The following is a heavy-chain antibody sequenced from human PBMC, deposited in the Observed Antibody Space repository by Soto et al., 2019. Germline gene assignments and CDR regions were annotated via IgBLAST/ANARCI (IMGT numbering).Heavy chain of an antibody. CDR2: ISYDGSNK. CDR3: AKASYYDSSGSRDY. CDR1: GFTFSSYG. V-gene: IGHV3-30*18. J-gene: IGHJ4*02. Sequence: PGGSLRLSCAASGFTFSSYGMHWVRQAPGKGLEWVAVISYDGSNKYYADSVKGRFTISRDNSKNTLYLQMNSLRAEDTAVYYCAKASYYDSSGSRDYWGQGTLVTVS. D-gene: IGHD3-22*01.